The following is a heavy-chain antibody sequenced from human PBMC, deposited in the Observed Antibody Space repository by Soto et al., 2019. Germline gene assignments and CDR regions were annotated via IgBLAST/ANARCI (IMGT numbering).Heavy chain of an antibody. V-gene: IGHV4-59*01. CDR3: QAEDGIRDL. D-gene: IGHD2-21*01. CDR2: IYYSGST. J-gene: IGHJ2*01. Sequence: KGLEWIGYIYYSGSTNYNPSLKSRVTISVDTAKNQCSRKLSSVTAADTAVFFFQAEDGIRDL.